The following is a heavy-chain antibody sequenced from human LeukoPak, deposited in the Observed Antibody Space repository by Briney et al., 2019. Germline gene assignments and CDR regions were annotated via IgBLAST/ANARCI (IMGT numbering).Heavy chain of an antibody. J-gene: IGHJ4*02. D-gene: IGHD6-13*01. CDR1: CGSISSYY. Sequence: SETLSLTCTVSCGSISSYYWSLIRQPPGKGLGLIGYIYYSGSTNYNPSLKSRVTISVDTSKTQFSLKLSSVTAADTAVYYSVRHHIAAAGQYYFDYWGQGTLVTVSS. V-gene: IGHV4-59*08. CDR2: IYYSGST. CDR3: VRHHIAAAGQYYFDY.